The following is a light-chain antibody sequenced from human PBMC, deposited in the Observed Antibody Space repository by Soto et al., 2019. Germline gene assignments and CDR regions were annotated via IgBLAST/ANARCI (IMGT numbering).Light chain of an antibody. CDR2: TAS. J-gene: IGKJ1*01. Sequence: EIVMTQSPDTLSVSPGEGATLSCRVSQSIRSNLAWYQQRPGQAPRLLMYTASTRATDIPDRFSGSGSGTDFTLTISRLEPEDVAVYYCQQYGSSPWAVGQGTKVEI. CDR1: QSIRSN. CDR3: QQYGSSPWA. V-gene: IGKV3-20*01.